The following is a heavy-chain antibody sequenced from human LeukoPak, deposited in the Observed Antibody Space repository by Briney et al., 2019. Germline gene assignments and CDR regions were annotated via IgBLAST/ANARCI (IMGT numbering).Heavy chain of an antibody. CDR1: GFTFSSYS. Sequence: GGSLRLSCAASGFTFSSYSMNWVRQAPGKGLEWVSSISSSSSYIYYADSVKGRFTISRDNAKNSLYLQINSLRAEDTAVYYCARRAVAGPFDYWGQGTLVTVSS. CDR3: ARRAVAGPFDY. D-gene: IGHD6-19*01. J-gene: IGHJ4*02. CDR2: ISSSSSYI. V-gene: IGHV3-21*01.